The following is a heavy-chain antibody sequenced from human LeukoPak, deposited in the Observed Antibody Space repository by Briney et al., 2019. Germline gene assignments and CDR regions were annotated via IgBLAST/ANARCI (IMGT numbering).Heavy chain of an antibody. V-gene: IGHV1-8*01. J-gene: IGHJ4*02. CDR2: MNPNSGNT. D-gene: IGHD2-2*01. CDR3: ARWSSSTSSYFDY. CDR1: GYTFTSYD. Sequence: ASVKVSCKASGYTFTSYDINWARQATGQGLEWMGWMNPNSGNTGYAQKFQGRVTMTRNTSISTAYMELSSLRSEDTAVYYCARWSSSTSSYFDYWGQGTLVTVSS.